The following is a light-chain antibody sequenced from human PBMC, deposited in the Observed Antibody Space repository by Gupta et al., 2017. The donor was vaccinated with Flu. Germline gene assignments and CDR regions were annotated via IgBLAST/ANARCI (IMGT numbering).Light chain of an antibody. CDR1: QSVSSN. CDR2: GPS. Sequence: PATVSVSPGERATLSCRASQSVSSNLAWYQQRPGQAPRLLIYGPSTRATGIPARFSGSGSGTEFTLTISSLQSEDFAVYYCQQYHNWPRTFGQGTKVEIK. V-gene: IGKV3-15*01. CDR3: QQYHNWPRT. J-gene: IGKJ1*01.